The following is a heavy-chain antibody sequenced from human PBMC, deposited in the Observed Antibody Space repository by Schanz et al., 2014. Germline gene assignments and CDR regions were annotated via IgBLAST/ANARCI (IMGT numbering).Heavy chain of an antibody. V-gene: IGHV3-48*03. D-gene: IGHD4-17*01. Sequence: EVQLVESGGGLVQPGGSLRLSRAASGFTFSSYDMDWVRQAPGKGLEWVSYISGSSSTKYYADSVKGRFSISRDNGETSVYLQINSLRVEDTAVYYCVRDLGGDQTDYWGQGTLVTVSS. CDR3: VRDLGGDQTDY. J-gene: IGHJ4*02. CDR1: GFTFSSYD. CDR2: ISGSSSTK.